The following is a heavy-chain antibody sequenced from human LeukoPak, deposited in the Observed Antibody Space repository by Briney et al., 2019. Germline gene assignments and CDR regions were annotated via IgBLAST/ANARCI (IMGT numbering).Heavy chain of an antibody. J-gene: IGHJ4*02. CDR2: INPNSGGT. V-gene: IGHV1-2*02. CDR3: ARDLITIIRGFDY. D-gene: IGHD3-10*01. CDR1: GYTFTSYY. Sequence: GASVKVSCKASGYTFTSYYMHRVRQAPGQGLEWMGWINPNSGGTNYAQKFQGRVTMTRDTSISTAYMELSRLRSDDTAVYYCARDLITIIRGFDYWGQGTLVTVSS.